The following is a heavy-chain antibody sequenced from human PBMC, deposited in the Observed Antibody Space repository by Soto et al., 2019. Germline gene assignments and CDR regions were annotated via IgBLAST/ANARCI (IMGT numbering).Heavy chain of an antibody. CDR3: ARVDSSSSWTRNYYYYYYTDV. J-gene: IGHJ6*03. CDR1: GGSISTYY. Sequence: PSETLSLTCTVSGGSISTYYWSWIRQPPGKGLEWIGYIYYSGSTNYNSSLKSRVTISVDTSKNQFSLKLSSVTAADTAVYYCARVDSSSSWTRNYYYYYYTDVWGKGTTVTVSS. V-gene: IGHV4-59*01. D-gene: IGHD6-13*01. CDR2: IYYSGST.